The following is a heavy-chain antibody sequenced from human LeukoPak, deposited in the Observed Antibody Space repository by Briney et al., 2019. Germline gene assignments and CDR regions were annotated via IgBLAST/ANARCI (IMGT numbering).Heavy chain of an antibody. CDR3: AKDSSGWYVY. D-gene: IGHD6-19*01. CDR2: ISYDGSNK. J-gene: IGHJ4*02. V-gene: IGHV3-30*18. Sequence: PGGSLRLSCAASGFTFSSYGMHWVRQAPGKGLEWVAVISYDGSNKYYADSVKGRFTISGDNSKNTLYLQMNSLRAEDTAVYYCAKDSSGWYVYWGQGTLVTVSS. CDR1: GFTFSSYG.